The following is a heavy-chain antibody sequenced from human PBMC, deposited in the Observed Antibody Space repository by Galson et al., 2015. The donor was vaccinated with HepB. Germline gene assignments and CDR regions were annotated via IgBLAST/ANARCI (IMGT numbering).Heavy chain of an antibody. CDR1: GGTFSSYA. Sequence: SVKVSCKASGGTFSSYAISWVRQAPGQGLEWMGGIIPIFGTANYAQKFQGRVTITADKSTSTAYMELSSLRSEDTAVYYCAKGWDIVVVPAATLGAFDIWGQGTMVTVSS. J-gene: IGHJ3*02. D-gene: IGHD2-2*01. CDR3: AKGWDIVVVPAATLGAFDI. V-gene: IGHV1-69*06. CDR2: IIPIFGTA.